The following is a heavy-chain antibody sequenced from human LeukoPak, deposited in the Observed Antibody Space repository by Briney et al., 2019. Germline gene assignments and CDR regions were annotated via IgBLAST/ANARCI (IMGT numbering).Heavy chain of an antibody. Sequence: GGSLRLSCAASGFTFSSYAMSWVRQAPGKGLEWVSAISGSGGSTYYADSVKGRFTISRDNSKNTLYLQMNSLRAEDTAVYYCAKAANMRPSGRPDAFDIWGQGTMVTVSS. D-gene: IGHD1-26*01. CDR3: AKAANMRPSGRPDAFDI. CDR1: GFTFSSYA. V-gene: IGHV3-23*01. CDR2: ISGSGGST. J-gene: IGHJ3*02.